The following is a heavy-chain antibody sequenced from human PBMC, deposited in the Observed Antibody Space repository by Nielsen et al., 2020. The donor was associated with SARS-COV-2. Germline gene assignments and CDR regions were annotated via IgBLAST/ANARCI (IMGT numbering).Heavy chain of an antibody. CDR3: ARDRDTVRVRSNWNDYGY. D-gene: IGHD1-20*01. CDR1: GGSISSSSYY. CDR2: IYYSGST. V-gene: IGHV4-61*01. J-gene: IGHJ4*02. Sequence: SETLSLTCTVSGGSISSSSYYWGWIRQPPGKGLEWIGYIYYSGSTNYNPSLKSRVTISVDTSKNQFSLKLSSVTAADTAVYYCARDRDTVRVRSNWNDYGYWGQGTLVTVSS.